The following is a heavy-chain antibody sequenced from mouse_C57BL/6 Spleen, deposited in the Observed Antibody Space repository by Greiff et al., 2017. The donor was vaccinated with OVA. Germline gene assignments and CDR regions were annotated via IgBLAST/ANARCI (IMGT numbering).Heavy chain of an antibody. CDR2: INPNNGGT. J-gene: IGHJ4*01. V-gene: IGHV1-18*01. D-gene: IGHD2-3*01. Sequence: VQLKQSGPELVKPGASVKIPCKASGYTFTDYNMDWVKQSHGKSLEWIGDINPNNGGTIYNQKFKGKATLTVDKSSSTAYMELRSLTSEDTAVYYCARQIYDGYYAMDYWGQGTSVTGSS. CDR3: ARQIYDGYYAMDY. CDR1: GYTFTDYN.